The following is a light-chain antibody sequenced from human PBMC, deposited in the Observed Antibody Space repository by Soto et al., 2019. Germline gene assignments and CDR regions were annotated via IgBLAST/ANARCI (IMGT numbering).Light chain of an antibody. Sequence: IRMQDSPATLSVAPGERGTFYCRAIQGVSRKLAWYQHKPGQAPRLLISGASTGATGIPARFSGSGSGTEFTLTISSLQSEDFAVYYCQQRSNWPPQITFGQGTRLEI. J-gene: IGKJ5*01. V-gene: IGKV3-15*01. CDR2: GAS. CDR3: QQRSNWPPQIT. CDR1: QGVSRK.